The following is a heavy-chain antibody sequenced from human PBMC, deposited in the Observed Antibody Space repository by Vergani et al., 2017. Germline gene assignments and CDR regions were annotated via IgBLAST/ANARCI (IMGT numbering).Heavy chain of an antibody. CDR1: GGSISSSSYY. J-gene: IGHJ5*02. Sequence: QLQLHESGPGLVKPSETLSLTCTVSGGSISSSSYYWGWIRQPPGKGLEWIGSIYYSGSTYYNPSLKSRVTISVDTSKNQFSLKLSSVTAADSAVYYWARHPGEGNWFDPWGQGTLVTVSS. CDR2: IYYSGST. V-gene: IGHV4-39*01. D-gene: IGHD3-16*01. CDR3: ARHPGEGNWFDP.